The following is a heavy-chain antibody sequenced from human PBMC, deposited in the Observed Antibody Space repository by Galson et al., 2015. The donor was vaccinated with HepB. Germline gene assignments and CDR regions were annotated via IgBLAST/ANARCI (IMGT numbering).Heavy chain of an antibody. Sequence: FLRLSCAASGFTFSGSAMHWVRQASGKGLKWVGRIKSKANNYATGYAASVKGRFTISRDDSKNTAYLQMNSLKIEDTAVYYCIRRVWDDSSGSYGVDVWGQGTTVTVSS. CDR3: IRRVWDDSSGSYGVDV. J-gene: IGHJ6*02. CDR1: GFTFSGSA. D-gene: IGHD3-22*01. CDR2: IKSKANNYAT. V-gene: IGHV3-73*01.